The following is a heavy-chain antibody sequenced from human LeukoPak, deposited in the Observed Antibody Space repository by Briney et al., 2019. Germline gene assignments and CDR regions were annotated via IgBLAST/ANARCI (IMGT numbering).Heavy chain of an antibody. CDR3: ARRQGCSNTACPPAS. D-gene: IGHD2-2*01. Sequence: GESLKISCKGSGFSFNMYWIGWVRQMPGKGREWMGIIYPGDSDTRYSSSFQGQGTISVDKSISTAYLQWSSLKASDTAMYYCARRQGCSNTACPPASWGQGTLVTVSS. CDR2: IYPGDSDT. V-gene: IGHV5-51*01. J-gene: IGHJ5*02. CDR1: GFSFNMYW.